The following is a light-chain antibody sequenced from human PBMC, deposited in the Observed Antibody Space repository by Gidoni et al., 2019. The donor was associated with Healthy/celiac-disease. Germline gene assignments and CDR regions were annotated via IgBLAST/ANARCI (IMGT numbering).Light chain of an antibody. CDR3: QAWDSSTAV. J-gene: IGLJ2*01. V-gene: IGLV3-1*01. CDR1: KLGDKY. CDR2: QDS. Sequence: SYELTHPPSVSVSPGQTASITCSGDKLGDKYACWYQQKPGQSPVLVIYQDSKRPSGIPERFSGSSSGNTATLTISGTQAMDEADYYCQAWDSSTAVFGGGTKLTVL.